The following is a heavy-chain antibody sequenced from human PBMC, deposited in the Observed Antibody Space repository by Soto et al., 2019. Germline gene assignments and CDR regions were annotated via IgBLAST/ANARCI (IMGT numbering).Heavy chain of an antibody. CDR3: ARIEGGLGFYYYYYGMDV. V-gene: IGHV3-48*02. CDR2: ISSSSSTI. D-gene: IGHD2-15*01. CDR1: GLTFSSYS. J-gene: IGHJ6*02. Sequence: PGGSLRLSCAASGLTFSSYSMNWVRQAPGKGLEWVSYISSSSSTIYYADSVKGRFTISRDNAKNSLYLQMNSLRDEDTAVYYCARIEGGLGFYYYYYGMDVWGQGTTVTVSS.